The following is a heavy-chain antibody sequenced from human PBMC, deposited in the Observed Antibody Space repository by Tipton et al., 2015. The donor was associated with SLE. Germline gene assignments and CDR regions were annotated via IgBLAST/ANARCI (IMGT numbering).Heavy chain of an antibody. CDR2: IYYSGST. V-gene: IGHV4-39*01. Sequence: LRLSCTLSGGSISSSSYYWGWIRQPPGKGLEWIGSIYYSGSTYYNPSLKSRVTISVDTSKNQFSLKLSFVTAADTAVYYCARHSSSWYKDWFDPWGQGTLVTVSS. CDR3: ARHSSSWYKDWFDP. D-gene: IGHD6-13*01. CDR1: GGSISSSSYY. J-gene: IGHJ5*02.